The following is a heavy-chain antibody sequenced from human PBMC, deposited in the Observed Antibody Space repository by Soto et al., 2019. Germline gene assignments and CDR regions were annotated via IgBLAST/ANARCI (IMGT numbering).Heavy chain of an antibody. CDR1: GGSVSSGSYY. CDR3: ARGRYVIVVASNWFDP. Sequence: SETLSLTCTVSGGSVSSGSYYWSWIRQPPGKGLEWIGYIYYSGSTNYNPSLKSRVTISVDTSKNQFSLKLSSVTAADTAVYYCARGRYVIVVASNWFDPWGQGTLVTVSS. V-gene: IGHV4-61*01. D-gene: IGHD3-22*01. J-gene: IGHJ5*02. CDR2: IYYSGST.